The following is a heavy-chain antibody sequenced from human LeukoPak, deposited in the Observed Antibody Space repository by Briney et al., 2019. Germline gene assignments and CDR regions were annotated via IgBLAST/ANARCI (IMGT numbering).Heavy chain of an antibody. J-gene: IGHJ3*02. CDR2: INHSGST. D-gene: IGHD3-22*01. CDR3: ARRWTYYYDSSGYYYVWSAFDI. CDR1: GGSFSGYY. Sequence: KPSETLSLTCAVYGGSFSGYYWSWIRQPPGKGLEWIGEINHSGSTNYNPSLKSRVTISVDTSKNQFSLKLSSVTAADTAVYYCARRWTYYYDSSGYYYVWSAFDIWGQGTMVTVSS. V-gene: IGHV4-34*01.